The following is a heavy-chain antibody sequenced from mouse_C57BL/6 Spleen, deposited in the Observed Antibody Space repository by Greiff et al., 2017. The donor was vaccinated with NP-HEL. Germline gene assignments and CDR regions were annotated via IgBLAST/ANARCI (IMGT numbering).Heavy chain of an antibody. D-gene: IGHD3-3*01. J-gene: IGHJ4*01. CDR1: GFTFSSYA. Sequence: EVMLVESGEGLVKPGGSLKLSCAASGFTFSSYAMSWVRQTPEKRLEWVAYISSGGDYIYYADTVKGRFTISRDNARNTLYLQMSSLKSEDTAMYYCTRDRRDIAMDYWGQGTSVTVSS. CDR3: TRDRRDIAMDY. V-gene: IGHV5-9-1*02. CDR2: ISSGGDYI.